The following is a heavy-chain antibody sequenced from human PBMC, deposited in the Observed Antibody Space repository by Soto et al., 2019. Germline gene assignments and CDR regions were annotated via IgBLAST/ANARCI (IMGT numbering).Heavy chain of an antibody. V-gene: IGHV4-59*01. J-gene: IGHJ4*02. CDR2: IYYSGST. D-gene: IGHD6-19*01. CDR3: AREGYSSGWRFDY. CDR1: GGSISSYY. Sequence: SETLSLTCTVSGGSISSYYWSWIRQPPGKGLEWIGYIYYSGSTNYNPSLKSRVTISVDTSKNQFSLKLSSVTAADTAVYYCAREGYSSGWRFDYWGQGTLVTVSS.